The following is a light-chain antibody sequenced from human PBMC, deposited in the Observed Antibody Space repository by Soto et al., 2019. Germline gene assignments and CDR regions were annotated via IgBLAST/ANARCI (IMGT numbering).Light chain of an antibody. V-gene: IGLV2-14*01. J-gene: IGLJ2*01. CDR2: DVS. CDR1: SSDVGGYTY. CDR3: SSYTSRSTRV. Sequence: QSALTQPASVSGSPGQSIPISCTGTSSDVGGYTYVSWYQQHPGQAPKLMIYDVSNRPSGVSNRFSGSKSGNTASLTISGLQAEDEADYYCSSYTSRSTRVFGGGTKVTVL.